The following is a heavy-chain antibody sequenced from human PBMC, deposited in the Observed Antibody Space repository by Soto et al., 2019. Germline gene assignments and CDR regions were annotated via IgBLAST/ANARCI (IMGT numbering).Heavy chain of an antibody. CDR1: GASVTDSNW. Sequence: QVQLQESGPGVVKPSGTLSLTCIVSGASVTDSNWWPWVRQPPAQGLEWIGEIFHTGGTNYSPSLKSRVTMSLDKSKNQLSLEVTSVTAADTAVYYCARDFASGGNFRMDVWGQGTTVIVSS. J-gene: IGHJ6*02. V-gene: IGHV4-4*02. CDR3: ARDFASGGNFRMDV. CDR2: IFHTGGT. D-gene: IGHD5-12*01.